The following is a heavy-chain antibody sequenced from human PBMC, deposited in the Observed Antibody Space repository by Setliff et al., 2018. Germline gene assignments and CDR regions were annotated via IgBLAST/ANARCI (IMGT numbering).Heavy chain of an antibody. CDR2: INHRGST. Sequence: SETLSLTCAAYGGTFSDYYWTWIRQPPGKGLEWIGEINHRGSTNYNPSLKSRATISIDTSKDQFSLKLISMSAADTAVYFCARGRNIAARLLDSWGKGALVT. J-gene: IGHJ4*02. CDR1: GGTFSDYY. CDR3: ARGRNIAARLLDS. D-gene: IGHD6-6*01. V-gene: IGHV4-34*01.